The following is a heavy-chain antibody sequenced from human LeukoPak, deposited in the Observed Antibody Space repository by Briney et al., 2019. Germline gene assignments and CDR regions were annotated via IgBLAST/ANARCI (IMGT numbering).Heavy chain of an antibody. Sequence: GESLKISCKGSGYSFTSYWIGWVRQMPGKGLEWMGIIYPGDSDTRYSPSFQGQVTISADKSISTAYLRWRSLQATDTAMHYCARQGVYYYMDVWGKGTTVTVSS. D-gene: IGHD3-10*01. CDR2: IYPGDSDT. J-gene: IGHJ6*03. V-gene: IGHV5-51*01. CDR1: GYSFTSYW. CDR3: ARQGVYYYMDV.